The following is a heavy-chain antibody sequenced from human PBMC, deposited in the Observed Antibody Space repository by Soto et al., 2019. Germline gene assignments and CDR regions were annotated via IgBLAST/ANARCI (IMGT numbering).Heavy chain of an antibody. Sequence: SETLSLTCTVSGGSISSYYWSWIRQPPGKGLEWIGYIYYSGSTNYNPSLKSRVTTSVDTSKNQFSLKLSSVTAADTAVYYCARDSSSWFAGYYYYMDVWGKGTTVTVSS. J-gene: IGHJ6*03. CDR1: GGSISSYY. CDR2: IYYSGST. CDR3: ARDSSSWFAGYYYYMDV. V-gene: IGHV4-59*08. D-gene: IGHD6-13*01.